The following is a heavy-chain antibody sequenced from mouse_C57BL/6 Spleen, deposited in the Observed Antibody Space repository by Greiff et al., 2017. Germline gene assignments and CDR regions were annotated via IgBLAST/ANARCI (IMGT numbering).Heavy chain of an antibody. V-gene: IGHV1-69*01. CDR3: AREGYGSGFAY. D-gene: IGHD1-1*01. CDR2: IDPSDSYT. J-gene: IGHJ3*01. CDR1: GYTFTSYW. Sequence: QVQLQQPGAELVMPGASVKLSCKASGYTFTSYWMHWVKQRPGQGLEWIGEIDPSDSYTNYNQKFKGKSTLTVDKSSSTAYMQLSSLTSEDSAVYYCAREGYGSGFAYWGQGTLVTVSA.